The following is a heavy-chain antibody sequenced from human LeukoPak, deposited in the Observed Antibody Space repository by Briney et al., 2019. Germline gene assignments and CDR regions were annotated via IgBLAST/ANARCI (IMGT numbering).Heavy chain of an antibody. J-gene: IGHJ2*01. CDR1: GGSFSGYY. V-gene: IGHV4-34*01. CDR3: ARVESSWSHWYFDL. D-gene: IGHD6-13*01. CDR2: INHSGST. Sequence: SETLSLTCAVYGGSFSGYYWSWIRQPPGKGLEWIGEINHSGSTNYNPSLKSRVTISVDTSKNQFSLKLSSVTAADTAVYYCARVESSWSHWYFDLWGRGTLVTVSS.